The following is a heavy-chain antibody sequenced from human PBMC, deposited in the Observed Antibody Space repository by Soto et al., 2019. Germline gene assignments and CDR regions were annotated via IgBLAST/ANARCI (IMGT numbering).Heavy chain of an antibody. CDR2: INPSGGST. V-gene: IGHV1-46*01. J-gene: IGHJ6*02. Sequence: QVQLVQSGAEVKKPGASVKVSCKASGYTFTSYYMHWVRQAPGQGLEWMGIINPSGGSTSYAQKFQGRGTMNRDTSTSTVYMERSSLSSEDTAVYYCARDLTVGSSWYLEVCVYYYYGMDVWGQGTTVTVSS. CDR3: ARDLTVGSSWYLEVCVYYYYGMDV. CDR1: GYTFTSYY. D-gene: IGHD6-13*01.